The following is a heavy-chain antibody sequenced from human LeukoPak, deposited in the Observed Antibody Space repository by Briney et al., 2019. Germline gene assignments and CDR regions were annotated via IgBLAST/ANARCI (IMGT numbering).Heavy chain of an antibody. Sequence: PGGSLRLSCAASGFTFSSYSMNWVRQAPGKGLEWVSSISGSSSYIYYADSVKGRFTISREYAKNSLYLQMNGLRAEDTAVYYCVRNYDSSDDYYDGMDVWGQGTTVTVSS. CDR2: ISGSSSYI. CDR3: VRNYDSSDDYYDGMDV. J-gene: IGHJ6*02. V-gene: IGHV3-21*01. D-gene: IGHD3-22*01. CDR1: GFTFSSYS.